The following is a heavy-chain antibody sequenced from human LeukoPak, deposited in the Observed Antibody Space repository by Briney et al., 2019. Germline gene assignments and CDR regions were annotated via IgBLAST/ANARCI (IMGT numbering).Heavy chain of an antibody. D-gene: IGHD3-22*01. CDR2: IRYDGSNK. V-gene: IGHV3-33*08. Sequence: GRSLRLSCAASGFTFSSYVMHWVRQAPGKGLEWVAFIRYDGSNKYYADSVKGRFTISRDNAKNSLYLQMNSLRAEDTAVYYCASVKNYYDSSGYFNWFDPWGQGTLVTVSS. J-gene: IGHJ5*02. CDR1: GFTFSSYV. CDR3: ASVKNYYDSSGYFNWFDP.